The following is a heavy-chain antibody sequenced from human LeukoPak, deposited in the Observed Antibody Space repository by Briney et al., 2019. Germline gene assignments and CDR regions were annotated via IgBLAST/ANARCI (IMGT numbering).Heavy chain of an antibody. CDR2: IIPIFGTA. Sequence: SVKVSCKASGGTFSSYAISWVRQAPGQGLEWMGGIIPIFGTANYAQKFQGRVTITADESTSTAYMGLSSLRSEDTAVYYCARLSGNVVVPAAIRDYWGQGTLVTVSS. CDR3: ARLSGNVVVPAAIRDY. V-gene: IGHV1-69*13. CDR1: GGTFSSYA. J-gene: IGHJ4*02. D-gene: IGHD2-2*01.